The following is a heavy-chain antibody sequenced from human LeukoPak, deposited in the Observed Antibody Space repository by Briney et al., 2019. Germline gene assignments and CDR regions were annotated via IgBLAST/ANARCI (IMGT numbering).Heavy chain of an antibody. CDR3: ARDSVGATIGY. D-gene: IGHD1-26*01. CDR1: GFTFSSYW. V-gene: IGHV3-74*01. Sequence: PGGSLRLSCAASGFTFSSYWMHWVRQAPGKGLVWVSRISSDGSSTSYADSVKGRFTISRDNAKNTLYLQMNSLRAEDTAVYYCARDSVGATIGYWGQGTLVTVSS. J-gene: IGHJ4*02. CDR2: ISSDGSST.